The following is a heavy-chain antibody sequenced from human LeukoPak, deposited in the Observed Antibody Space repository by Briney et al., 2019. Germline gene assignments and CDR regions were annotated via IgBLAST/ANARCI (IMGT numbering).Heavy chain of an antibody. CDR1: GFTFSSYG. V-gene: IGHV3-30*03. J-gene: IGHJ6*02. Sequence: GGSLRLSCAASGFTFSSYGMHWVRQAPGKGLEWVAVISYDGSNKYYADSVKGRFTISRDNSKNTLYLQMNSLRAEDTAVYYCARLELRYYYYGMDVWGQGTTVTVSS. CDR3: ARLELRYYYYGMDV. CDR2: ISYDGSNK. D-gene: IGHD1-7*01.